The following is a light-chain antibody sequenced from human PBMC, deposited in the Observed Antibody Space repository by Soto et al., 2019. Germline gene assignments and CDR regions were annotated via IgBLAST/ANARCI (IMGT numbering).Light chain of an antibody. CDR3: QQYGSSPGT. CDR1: QSVTSNY. V-gene: IGKV3-20*01. CDR2: GAS. J-gene: IGKJ1*01. Sequence: EIVLTQSPGTLSLSTGERATLXXRSSQSVTSNYLAWYQQKPGQAPRXXMFGASIRDTGIPDRFSGSGSGTDFTLTISRLEPEDFAVYYCQQYGSSPGTFGQGTKVDIK.